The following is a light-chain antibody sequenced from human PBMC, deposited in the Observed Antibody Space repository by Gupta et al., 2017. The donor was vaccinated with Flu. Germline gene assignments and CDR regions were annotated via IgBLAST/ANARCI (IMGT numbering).Light chain of an antibody. CDR3: HQKDTCPHT. CDR1: QSVMGH. Sequence: EIQITQSPPSLSSSVGGRVTITCRASQSVMGHLHWFQLKSGTPPKLLISSASTLKSGVPSRFSGSGSGKDFTLTVTNQQPEDSATYFCHQKDTCPHTFGQGTKVEIK. V-gene: IGKV1-39*01. CDR2: SAS. J-gene: IGKJ2*01.